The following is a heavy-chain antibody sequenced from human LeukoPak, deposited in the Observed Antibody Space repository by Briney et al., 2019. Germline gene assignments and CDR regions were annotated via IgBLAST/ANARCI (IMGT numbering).Heavy chain of an antibody. Sequence: GGSLRLSCAASGFTFSSYTMSWVRQAPGKGLEWVSAISGGGGSTYYADSVKGRFTISRDNSKNTLYLQMNSLRAEDTAVYYCAKDYSPIRGYSYGYLAFDNWGQGTLVTVSS. CDR1: GFTFSSYT. CDR3: AKDYSPIRGYSYGYLAFDN. V-gene: IGHV3-23*01. CDR2: ISGGGGST. D-gene: IGHD5-18*01. J-gene: IGHJ4*02.